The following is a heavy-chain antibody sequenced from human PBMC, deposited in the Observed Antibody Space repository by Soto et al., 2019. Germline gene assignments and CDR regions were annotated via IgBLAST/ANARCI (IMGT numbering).Heavy chain of an antibody. J-gene: IGHJ4*02. CDR2: IYSGGST. Sequence: GGSLRLSCAASGFTVSSNYMSWVRQAPGKGLEWVSVIYSGGSTYYADSGKGRFTISRDNSKNTLYLQMNSLRAEDTAVYYCARGSQLIAVAGTIGGYFDYWGQGTLVTVSS. CDR1: GFTVSSNY. V-gene: IGHV3-66*01. CDR3: ARGSQLIAVAGTIGGYFDY. D-gene: IGHD6-19*01.